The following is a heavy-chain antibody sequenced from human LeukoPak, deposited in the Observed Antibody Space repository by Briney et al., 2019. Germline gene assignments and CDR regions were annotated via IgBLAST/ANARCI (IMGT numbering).Heavy chain of an antibody. D-gene: IGHD3-22*01. Sequence: GRSLRLSCAASGFTFSNYGMHWVRQAPGKGLEWVAIISYDGSNKYYADSVKGRFTISRDNAKNRLHLQMNSLRAEDTAVYYCAKDYRGYYVSSAWDYWGQGTLVTVSS. CDR1: GFTFSNYG. CDR2: ISYDGSNK. CDR3: AKDYRGYYVSSAWDY. J-gene: IGHJ4*02. V-gene: IGHV3-30*18.